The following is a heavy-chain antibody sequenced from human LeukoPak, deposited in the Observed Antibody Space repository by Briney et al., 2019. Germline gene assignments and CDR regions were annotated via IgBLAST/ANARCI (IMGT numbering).Heavy chain of an antibody. CDR1: GFTFSSYS. CDR2: ISSSSSYI. J-gene: IGHJ5*02. Sequence: QPGGSLRLSCAASGFTFSSYSMNWVRQAPGKGLEWVSSISSSSSYIYYADSVKGRFTISRDNAKNSLYLQMNSLRAEDTAVYYCARDKSPVQYCSGGSCSIDPWGQGTLVTVSS. CDR3: ARDKSPVQYCSGGSCSIDP. D-gene: IGHD2-15*01. V-gene: IGHV3-21*01.